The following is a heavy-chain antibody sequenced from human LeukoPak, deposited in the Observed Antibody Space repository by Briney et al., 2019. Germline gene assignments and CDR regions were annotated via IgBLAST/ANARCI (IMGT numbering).Heavy chain of an antibody. CDR1: GGSISSSSYY. CDR2: IYHSGST. CDR3: ARVVAQYYFDY. D-gene: IGHD4-11*01. V-gene: IGHV4-39*07. Sequence: SETLSLTCTVSGGSISSSSYYWGWIRQPPGKGLEWIGEIYHSGSTNYNPSLKSRVTISVDKSKNQFSLKLSSVTAADTAVYYCARVVAQYYFDYWGQGTLVTVSS. J-gene: IGHJ4*02.